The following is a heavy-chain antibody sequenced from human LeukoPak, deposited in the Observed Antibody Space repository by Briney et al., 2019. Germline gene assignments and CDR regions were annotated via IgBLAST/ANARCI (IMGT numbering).Heavy chain of an antibody. D-gene: IGHD3-22*01. CDR1: GFTFSRYC. V-gene: IGHV3-74*01. Sequence: GGSLRLSCAASGFTFSRYCMHCPRQAPGKGRVWVSRIKSDWSTNYADSVKGRFTISRDNAKNTVSLQMNSLRAEDTGVYYCAXVXXEIGGYXXXXXRXXGQGTLVTXSS. J-gene: IGHJ1*01. CDR3: AXVXXEIGGYXXXXXRX. CDR2: IKSDWST.